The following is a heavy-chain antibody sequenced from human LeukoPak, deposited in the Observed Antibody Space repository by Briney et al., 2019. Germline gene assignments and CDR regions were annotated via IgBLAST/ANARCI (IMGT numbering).Heavy chain of an antibody. CDR1: GFTFSSYS. V-gene: IGHV3-21*01. CDR3: ARDFPDTSYGS. J-gene: IGHJ4*02. CDR2: ISNSNSYI. D-gene: IGHD1-26*01. Sequence: GGSLRLSCAAPGFTFSSYSMNWVRQAPGKGLEWVSFISNSNSYIYYADSVKGRFTISRDNAKNSVYLQMNSLRAEDTAVYYCARDFPDTSYGSWGQGTLVTVSS.